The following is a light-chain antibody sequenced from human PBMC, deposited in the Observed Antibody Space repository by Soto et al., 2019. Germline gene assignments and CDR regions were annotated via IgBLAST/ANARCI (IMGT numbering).Light chain of an antibody. V-gene: IGKV3-20*01. Sequence: DIVLTQSPGTLSLSPGERATLSCRASQSINSRYLAWYQQQPGQSPRLLIYGASSRATGIPDRFSGIGSGTDFTLTISRLEPEDFAVYYCQHYGSSPLTFGGGTKVEIK. J-gene: IGKJ4*01. CDR2: GAS. CDR1: QSINSRY. CDR3: QHYGSSPLT.